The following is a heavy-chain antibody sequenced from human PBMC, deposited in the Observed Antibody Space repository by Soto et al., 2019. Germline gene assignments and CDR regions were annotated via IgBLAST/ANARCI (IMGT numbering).Heavy chain of an antibody. V-gene: IGHV4-61*01. Sequence: SETLSLTCTVSGGSVSSGSYYWSWIRQPPGKGLEWIGYIYYSGSTNYNPSLKSRVTISVDTSKNQFSLKLSSVTAADTAVYYCAREPIFGVVFYYYYGMDVWGQGTTVTVSS. CDR1: GGSVSSGSYY. CDR2: IYYSGST. CDR3: AREPIFGVVFYYYYGMDV. J-gene: IGHJ6*02. D-gene: IGHD3-3*01.